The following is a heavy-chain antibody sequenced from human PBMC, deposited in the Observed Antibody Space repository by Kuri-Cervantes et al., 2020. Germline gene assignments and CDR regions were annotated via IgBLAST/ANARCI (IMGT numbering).Heavy chain of an antibody. CDR2: INPKSGGT. D-gene: IGHD6-19*01. V-gene: IGHV1-2*04. CDR3: ARGSYSSGWRYGGYYRFDP. CDR1: GYTFTGYY. J-gene: IGHJ5*02. Sequence: ASVKVSCKASGYTFTGYYMHWVRQAPGQGLEWVRWINPKSGGTNYAQRFHGWVTMSRDTSISTAYMELSRLRSDNTAVYYCARGSYSSGWRYGGYYRFDPWDQGTLVTVSS.